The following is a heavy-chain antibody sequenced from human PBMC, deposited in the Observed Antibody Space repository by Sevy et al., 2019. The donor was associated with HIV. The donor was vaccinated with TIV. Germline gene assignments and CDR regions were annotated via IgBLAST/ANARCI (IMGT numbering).Heavy chain of an antibody. CDR2: ISYDGSNK. CDR1: GFTFSSYA. Sequence: GGSLRLSCAASGFTFSSYAMHWVRQAPGKGLEWVAVISYDGSNKYYADSVKGRFTISRDNSKNTLYLQMNSLGVEDTAVYYCARDQHDYGGNLRTGWFDPWGQGTLVTVSS. CDR3: ARDQHDYGGNLRTGWFDP. D-gene: IGHD4-17*01. V-gene: IGHV3-30-3*01. J-gene: IGHJ5*02.